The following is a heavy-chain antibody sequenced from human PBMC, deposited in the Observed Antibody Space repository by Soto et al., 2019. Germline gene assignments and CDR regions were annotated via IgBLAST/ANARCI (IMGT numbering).Heavy chain of an antibody. CDR2: IYYTGST. CDR1: GGSISGSSAY. CDR3: ASRGSCYCQDY. D-gene: IGHD2-15*01. J-gene: IGHJ4*02. Sequence: QLQLQESGPGLVKPSETLSLTCTVSGGSISGSSAYWGWIRQSPGKGLEWIGRIYYTGSTYYNPSLQSRVTISVDTSKSHFSLKLSSVTAADTAVYYCASRGSCYCQDYWGQGTLVTVSS. V-gene: IGHV4-39*02.